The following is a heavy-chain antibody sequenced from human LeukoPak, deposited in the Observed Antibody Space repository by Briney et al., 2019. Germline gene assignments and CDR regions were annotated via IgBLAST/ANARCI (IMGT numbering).Heavy chain of an antibody. V-gene: IGHV3-7*02. Sequence: GGSLRLSCAASGFTFSSYVMSWVRQAPGKGLEWVANIKQDGSEKYYVDSVKGRFTISRDNAKNSLYLQLNSLRAEDTAVYYCAVSYSGSLDYWGQGTLVTVSS. CDR3: AVSYSGSLDY. D-gene: IGHD6-13*01. CDR1: GFTFSSYV. CDR2: IKQDGSEK. J-gene: IGHJ4*02.